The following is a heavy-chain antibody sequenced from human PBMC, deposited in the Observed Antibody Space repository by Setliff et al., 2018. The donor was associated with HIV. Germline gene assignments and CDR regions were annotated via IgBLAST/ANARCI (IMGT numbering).Heavy chain of an antibody. V-gene: IGHV3-23*01. CDR3: ARQRTLIGTTIFDP. Sequence: PGGSLRLSCAASGFTFSSYAMNWVRQAPGKGLEWVSAISGSGRSTYYADSVKGRFTISRDNSKNTLYLQMNSLRPEDTAIYYCARQRTLIGTTIFDPWGQGTLVTVSS. CDR1: GFTFSSYA. J-gene: IGHJ5*02. CDR2: ISGSGRST. D-gene: IGHD1-7*01.